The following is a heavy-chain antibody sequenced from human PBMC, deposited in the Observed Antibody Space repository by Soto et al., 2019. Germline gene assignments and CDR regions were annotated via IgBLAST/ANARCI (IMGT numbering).Heavy chain of an antibody. V-gene: IGHV3-9*01. Sequence: NSETIDYADSVKGRFTISRDNAKSSLFPQMNSLRPDDTALYYCAKDMKWGGMTTIHYFDSWGQGTLVTVSS. J-gene: IGHJ4*02. D-gene: IGHD4-17*01. CDR3: AKDMKWGGMTTIHYFDS. CDR2: NSETI.